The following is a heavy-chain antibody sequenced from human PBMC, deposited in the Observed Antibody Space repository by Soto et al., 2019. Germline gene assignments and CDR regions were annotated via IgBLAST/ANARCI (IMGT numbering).Heavy chain of an antibody. V-gene: IGHV3-7*03. CDR2: TKQDESEK. CDR3: ARGLMAMGAFDI. CDR1: GFTFNNFW. Sequence: ESGGGLVQPGGSLRLSCAASGFTFNNFWMSWVRQAPGKGLEWVANTKQDESEKYYVDSVKGRFTISRDNAKNSVYLQLNSLRAEDTALYYCARGLMAMGAFDIWGQGTMVTVSS. J-gene: IGHJ3*02. D-gene: IGHD5-18*01.